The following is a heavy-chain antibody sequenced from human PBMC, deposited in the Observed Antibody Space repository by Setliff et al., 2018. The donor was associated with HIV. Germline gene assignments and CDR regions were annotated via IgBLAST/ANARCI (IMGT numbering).Heavy chain of an antibody. CDR1: GGSISSHF. CDR2: INHSGST. V-gene: IGHV4-34*01. CDR3: ARDPDGYTPN. Sequence: PSETLSLTCTVSGGSISSHFWSWIRQPPGKGLEWIGEINHSGSTNYNPSLKSRVTISVDTSKNQFSLRLSSVTAADTAVYYCARDPDGYTPNWGQGTLVTVSS. J-gene: IGHJ4*02. D-gene: IGHD5-12*01.